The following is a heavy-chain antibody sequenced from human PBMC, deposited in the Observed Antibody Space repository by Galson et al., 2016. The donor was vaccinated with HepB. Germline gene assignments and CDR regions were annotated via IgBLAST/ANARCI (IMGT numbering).Heavy chain of an antibody. CDR2: IYPRDSDA. CDR1: GFTFTNYW. CDR3: VTFSEADNVARAFDF. D-gene: IGHD6-13*01. Sequence: QSGAEVKKPGESLKIPCKGSGFTFTNYWIGWVRQMPGKGLEWMGIIYPRDSDARYSPSFEGQVTISVDRSTATTYLQWRSLKASDTAMYYCVTFSEADNVARAFDFWGQGTMVIVSS. J-gene: IGHJ3*01. V-gene: IGHV5-51*01.